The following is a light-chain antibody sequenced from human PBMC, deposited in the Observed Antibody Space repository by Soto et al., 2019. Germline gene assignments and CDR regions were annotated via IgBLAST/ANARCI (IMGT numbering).Light chain of an antibody. J-gene: IGLJ2*01. Sequence: QSALTQPASVSGSPGQSITISCTGTSSDVRGYNYVSWYQQHPGKAPKLMIYDVSNRPSGVSNRFSGSKSGNTASLTISGLQAEDEADYYCSSYTSSSTPVVFGGGTQLTVL. CDR1: SSDVRGYNY. CDR3: SSYTSSSTPVV. V-gene: IGLV2-14*01. CDR2: DVS.